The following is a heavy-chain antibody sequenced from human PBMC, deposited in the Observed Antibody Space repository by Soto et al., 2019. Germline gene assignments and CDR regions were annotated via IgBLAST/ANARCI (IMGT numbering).Heavy chain of an antibody. D-gene: IGHD3-16*02. J-gene: IGHJ4*02. CDR2: INHSGST. CDR3: ARGQGSVTFFDY. Sequence: QVQLQQWGAGLLKPSETLSLTCAVYGGSFSGYYWSWIRQPPGKGLEWFGEINHSGSTNYNPSLKSRVTISVDTSKNQFSLKLSSVTAADTAVYYCARGQGSVTFFDYWGQGTLVTVSS. V-gene: IGHV4-34*01. CDR1: GGSFSGYY.